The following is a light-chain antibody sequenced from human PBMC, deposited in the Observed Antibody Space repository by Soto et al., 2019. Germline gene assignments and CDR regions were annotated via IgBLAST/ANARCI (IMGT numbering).Light chain of an antibody. CDR1: SSDVGSYNY. J-gene: IGLJ3*02. CDR2: DVS. CDR3: CSYSGSDSLL. Sequence: QSALTQPRSVSGSPGESVTISCSGTSSDVGSYNYVSWYQQYPGKAPKVMIYDVSERPSEVPVRFSGSKSGNTASLTISGLQAEDEAKYFCCSYSGSDSLLFGGGTKLTVL. V-gene: IGLV2-11*01.